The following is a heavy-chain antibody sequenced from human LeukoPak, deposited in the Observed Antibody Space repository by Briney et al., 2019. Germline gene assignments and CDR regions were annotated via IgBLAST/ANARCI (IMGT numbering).Heavy chain of an antibody. CDR3: ARGHSSSWMSEIDY. D-gene: IGHD6-13*01. CDR1: GFAFSTYS. Sequence: GGSLRLSCAASGFAFSTYSMNWVRQAPGKGLEWVSLIRSRSSYIYYADSVKGRFTISRDNAKNSLYLQMNSLRAEDTAVYYCARGHSSSWMSEIDYWGQGTLVTVFS. CDR2: IRSRSSYI. V-gene: IGHV3-21*01. J-gene: IGHJ4*02.